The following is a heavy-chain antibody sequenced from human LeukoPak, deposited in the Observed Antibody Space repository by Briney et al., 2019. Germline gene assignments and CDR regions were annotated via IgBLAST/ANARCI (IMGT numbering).Heavy chain of an antibody. D-gene: IGHD3-3*01. CDR2: IYYTGST. J-gene: IGHJ5*02. CDR1: GGAMTSGVYY. V-gene: IGHV4-39*01. CDR3: GSQGGRKVTPEDFTP. Sequence: SETLSLTCTVSGGAMTSGVYYWAWIRQTPGKDLEWIGNIYYTGSTTYSNPSLKSRVAISIDTSKNQFSLRLSSVTAADTGLSFWGSQGGRKVTPEDFTPGARGPRVSVS.